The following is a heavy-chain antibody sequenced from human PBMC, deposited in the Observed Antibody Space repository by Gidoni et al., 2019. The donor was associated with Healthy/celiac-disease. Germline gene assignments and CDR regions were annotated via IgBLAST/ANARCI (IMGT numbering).Heavy chain of an antibody. CDR2: INPNSGGT. CDR3: ARDLLYSSSLGY. D-gene: IGHD6-13*01. J-gene: IGHJ4*02. V-gene: IGHV1-2*02. Sequence: QVQLVPSGAEVKKPGASVKVFCKASGYPFTCYYMHGVRQAPGQGLEWMGWINPNSGGTNYAQKFQGRVTMTRDTSISTAYMELSRLRSDDTAVYYCARDLLYSSSLGYWGQGTLVTVSS. CDR1: GYPFTCYY.